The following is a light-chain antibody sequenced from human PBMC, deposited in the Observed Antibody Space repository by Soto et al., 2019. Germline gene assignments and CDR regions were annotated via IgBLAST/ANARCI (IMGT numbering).Light chain of an antibody. J-gene: IGKJ1*01. V-gene: IGKV1-39*01. CDR2: ATS. CDR3: QQSYSPPPWA. Sequence: DIQMTQSPSSLSATVGDRVTITCRASQSISFYLNWYQQKPGKAPNLPIYATSSLQSGVPSRFSGSGSGTDFNLTISSLQPEDFATYYCQQSYSPPPWAFGQGTKVDIK. CDR1: QSISFY.